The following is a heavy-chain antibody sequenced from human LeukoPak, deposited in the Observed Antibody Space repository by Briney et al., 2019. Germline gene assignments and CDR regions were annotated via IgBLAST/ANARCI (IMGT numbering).Heavy chain of an antibody. CDR2: ISAYNGNT. D-gene: IGHD4-17*01. Sequence: GASVKVSCKASGYTFTSYYMHWVRQAPGQGLEWMGWISAYNGNTNYAQKLQGRVTMTTDTSTSTAYMELRSLRSDDTAVYYCARDDPYGDFKLWGQGTLVTVSS. CDR3: ARDDPYGDFKL. CDR1: GYTFTSYY. J-gene: IGHJ4*02. V-gene: IGHV1-18*04.